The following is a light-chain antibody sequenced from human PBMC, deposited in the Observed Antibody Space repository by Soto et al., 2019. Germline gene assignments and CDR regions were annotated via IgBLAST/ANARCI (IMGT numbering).Light chain of an antibody. Sequence: SYELTQPPSVSVAPGQTARITCGGHNIGGKSVHWYQQKPGQAPALVVYDDSDRPSGIPERISGSNSGNTATLTISGVEVGDEADYYCQVWDSSREHVVFGGGTKVTVL. V-gene: IGLV3-21*02. CDR2: DDS. J-gene: IGLJ2*01. CDR1: NIGGKS. CDR3: QVWDSSREHVV.